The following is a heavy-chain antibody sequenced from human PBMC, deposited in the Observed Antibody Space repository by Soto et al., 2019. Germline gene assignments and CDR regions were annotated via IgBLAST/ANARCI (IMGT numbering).Heavy chain of an antibody. J-gene: IGHJ5*02. CDR2: INHSGST. Sequence: SETLSLTCAVYGGSFSGYYWSWIRQPPGKGLEWIGEINHSGSTNYNPSLKSRVTISVDTSKNQFSLKLSSVTAADTAVYYCAPISYGSGLLLLGPWGQGTLVTVSS. V-gene: IGHV4-34*01. D-gene: IGHD3-10*01. CDR1: GGSFSGYY. CDR3: APISYGSGLLLLGP.